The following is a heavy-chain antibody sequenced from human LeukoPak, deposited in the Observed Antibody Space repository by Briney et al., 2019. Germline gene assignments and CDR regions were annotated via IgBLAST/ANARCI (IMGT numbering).Heavy chain of an antibody. D-gene: IGHD6-19*01. J-gene: IGHJ4*02. Sequence: GGSLRLSCAASGFTFSSYSMSWVRQARGKGLKWVSNISGTGDSTYYPDSVKGRFTISRDNSKNTLYLQMNSLRAEDTAVYYCARISYSSGWFENYWGQGTLVAVSS. CDR3: ARISYSSGWFENY. CDR1: GFTFSSYS. CDR2: ISGTGDST. V-gene: IGHV3-23*01.